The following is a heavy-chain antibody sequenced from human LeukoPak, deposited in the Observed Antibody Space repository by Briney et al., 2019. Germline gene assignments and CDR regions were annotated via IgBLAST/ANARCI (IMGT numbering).Heavy chain of an antibody. CDR2: IIQDGSAK. CDR3: AKQEDIWFGELLPVDY. J-gene: IGHJ4*02. Sequence: GGSLRLSCAASGFTFSSYWMSWVRQAPGKGLEWVANIIQDGSAKYYVDSVKGRFTISRDNAKNSLYLQMNSLRAEDTAVYYCAKQEDIWFGELLPVDYWGQGTLVTVSS. V-gene: IGHV3-7*03. CDR1: GFTFSSYW. D-gene: IGHD3-10*01.